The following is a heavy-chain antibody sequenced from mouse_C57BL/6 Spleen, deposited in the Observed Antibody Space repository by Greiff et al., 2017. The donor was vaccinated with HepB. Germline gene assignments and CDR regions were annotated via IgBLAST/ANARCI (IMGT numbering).Heavy chain of an antibody. Sequence: VKLMESGAELVKPGASVKLSCKASGYTFTEYTIHWVKQRSGQGLEWIGWFYPGSGSIKYNEKFKDKATLTADKSSSTVYMELSRLTSEDSAVYVCARHEEGPGEGYYGVYFDYWGQGTTLTFSS. D-gene: IGHD2-3*01. CDR2: FYPGSGSI. J-gene: IGHJ2*01. CDR3: ARHEEGPGEGYYGVYFDY. V-gene: IGHV1-62-2*01. CDR1: GYTFTEYT.